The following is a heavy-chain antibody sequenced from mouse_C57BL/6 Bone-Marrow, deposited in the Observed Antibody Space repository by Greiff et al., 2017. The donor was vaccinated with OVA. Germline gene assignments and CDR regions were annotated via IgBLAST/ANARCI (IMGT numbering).Heavy chain of an antibody. CDR3: ARLYYGSSYWYFDV. J-gene: IGHJ1*03. D-gene: IGHD1-1*01. Sequence: VQLQQSGPELVKPGASVKISCKASGYSFTSYYIHWVKQRPGQGLEWIGWIYPGSGNTKYNEKFKGKATLTADTSSSTAYMQLSSLTSEDSAVYYCARLYYGSSYWYFDVWGTGTTVTVSS. V-gene: IGHV1-66*01. CDR1: GYSFTSYY. CDR2: IYPGSGNT.